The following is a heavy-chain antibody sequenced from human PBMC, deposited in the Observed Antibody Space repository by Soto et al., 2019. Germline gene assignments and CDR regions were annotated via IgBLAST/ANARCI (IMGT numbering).Heavy chain of an antibody. J-gene: IGHJ5*02. Sequence: ASVKVSCKASGYTFTRYTMNWVRQAPGQRLEWMGWINPDNGNTKSSQKFQDRVIITRDTSASTAYMDLSSLRSEDTAVYYCARGIATGQPDPWGQRTLVTVSS. CDR2: INPDNGNT. CDR3: ARGIATGQPDP. D-gene: IGHD2-15*01. CDR1: GYTFTRYT. V-gene: IGHV1-3*01.